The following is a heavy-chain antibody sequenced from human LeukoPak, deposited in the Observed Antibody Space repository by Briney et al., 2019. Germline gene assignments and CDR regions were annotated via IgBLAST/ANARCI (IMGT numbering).Heavy chain of an antibody. CDR3: AISARYCSGGSCYLPIDY. J-gene: IGHJ4*02. D-gene: IGHD2-15*01. CDR1: GFTFSSYA. CDR2: ISGSGGST. V-gene: IGHV3-23*01. Sequence: GGSLRLSCAASGFTFSSYAMSWVRQAPGKGLEWVSAISGSGGSTYYADSVKGRFTISRDNSKSTLYLQMNSLRAEDTAVYYCAISARYCSGGSCYLPIDYWGQGTLVTVSS.